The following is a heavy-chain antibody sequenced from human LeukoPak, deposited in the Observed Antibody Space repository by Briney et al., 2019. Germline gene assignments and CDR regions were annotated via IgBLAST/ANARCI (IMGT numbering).Heavy chain of an antibody. CDR3: AKVPIPRSSITMVRGISETLMGYNWFDP. CDR1: GFTFDDYA. J-gene: IGHJ5*02. V-gene: IGHV3-43*02. CDR2: ISGDVGST. Sequence: QPGGSLRLSCAASGFTFDDYAMHWVRQAPGKGLEWVSLISGDVGSTYYADSVKGRFTISRDNSKNSLYLQMNSLRTEDTALYYCAKVPIPRSSITMVRGISETLMGYNWFDPWGQGTLVTVSS. D-gene: IGHD3-10*01.